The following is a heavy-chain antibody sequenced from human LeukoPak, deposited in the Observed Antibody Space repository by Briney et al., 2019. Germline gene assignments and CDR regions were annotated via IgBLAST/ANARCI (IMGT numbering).Heavy chain of an antibody. Sequence: SETLSLTCTVSGGSVSSGSYYWSWIRQPPGKGLEWIGHIHYSVTTNYNPSLKSRVTMSLDTSKNQFSLKLTSVTAADTAIYFCARWGTYWGQGILVTVSS. J-gene: IGHJ4*02. D-gene: IGHD7-27*01. V-gene: IGHV4-61*01. CDR1: GGSVSSGSYY. CDR3: ARWGTY. CDR2: IHYSVTT.